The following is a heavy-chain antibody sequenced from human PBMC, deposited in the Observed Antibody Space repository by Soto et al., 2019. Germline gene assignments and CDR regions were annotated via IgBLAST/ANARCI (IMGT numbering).Heavy chain of an antibody. V-gene: IGHV1-46*03. D-gene: IGHD1-26*01. CDR3: ARGYSGSPEGVRWFDP. CDR2: INPSGGST. CDR1: GYTFTSYY. Sequence: ASVKVSCKASGYTFTSYYMHWVRQAPGQGLEWMGIINPSGGSTSYAQKFQGRVTMTRDTSTSTVYMELSSLRSEDTAVYYCARGYSGSPEGVRWFDPWGQGTLVTVS. J-gene: IGHJ5*02.